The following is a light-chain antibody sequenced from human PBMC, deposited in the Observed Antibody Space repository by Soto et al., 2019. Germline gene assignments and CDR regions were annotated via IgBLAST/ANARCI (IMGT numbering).Light chain of an antibody. CDR3: QQYHSYPLT. V-gene: IGKV1-16*02. CDR1: QDIRNY. Sequence: DILMTQSPSSLSASVGDRVTITCRASQDIRNYLAWFQQKPGKAPKSLISATSTLQSGVPSKFSGSGSGTDFTLTISSLQPEDFAVYYCQQYHSYPLTFGGGTKVEIK. J-gene: IGKJ4*01. CDR2: ATS.